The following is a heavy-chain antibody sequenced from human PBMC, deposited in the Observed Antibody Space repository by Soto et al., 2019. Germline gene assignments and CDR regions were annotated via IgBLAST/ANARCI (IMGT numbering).Heavy chain of an antibody. Sequence: QVRLQESGPGLVKPSETLSLTCAVSGASVRSYHWGWIRQAAGKGLEWIGRVQLSGTTNYNPSPKTRVTMSLDTSKNEVSLRMTSVTAADTAVYFCAKDRSTMRWFDPWGQGILVTVSS. CDR3: AKDRSTMRWFDP. V-gene: IGHV4-4*07. D-gene: IGHD1-1*01. CDR1: GASVRSYH. J-gene: IGHJ5*02. CDR2: VQLSGTT.